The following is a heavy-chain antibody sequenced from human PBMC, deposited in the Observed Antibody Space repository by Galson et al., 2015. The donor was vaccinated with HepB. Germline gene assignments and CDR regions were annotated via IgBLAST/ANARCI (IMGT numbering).Heavy chain of an antibody. CDR2: ISAYNGNT. V-gene: IGHV1-18*01. CDR1: GYTFTSYG. J-gene: IGHJ4*02. CDR3: ARDPPHPPRDYYGSGSYYNRPRFDY. Sequence: SVKVSCRASGYTFTSYGISWVRQAPGQGLEWMGWISAYNGNTNYAQKLQGRVTMTTDTSTSTAYMELRSLRSDDTAVYYCARDPPHPPRDYYGSGSYYNRPRFDYWGQGTLVTVSS. D-gene: IGHD3-10*01.